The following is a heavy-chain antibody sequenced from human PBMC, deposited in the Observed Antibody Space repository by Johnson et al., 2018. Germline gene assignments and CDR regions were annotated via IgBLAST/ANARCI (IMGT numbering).Heavy chain of an antibody. CDR3: VKEGSWYYFDH. Sequence: VELGESGGGMVQHGRSLKLSCAAYGFTFDDYAMDWVRQAPGRGLEWVSHTKWNGGNNGYADSVKGLFTIFRDNSKNALYLQMYSRRPQDTALYYCVKEGSWYYFDHWGQGTLVTVSS. J-gene: IGHJ4*02. D-gene: IGHD2-8*02. V-gene: IGHV3-9*01. CDR2: TKWNGGNN. CDR1: GFTFDDYA.